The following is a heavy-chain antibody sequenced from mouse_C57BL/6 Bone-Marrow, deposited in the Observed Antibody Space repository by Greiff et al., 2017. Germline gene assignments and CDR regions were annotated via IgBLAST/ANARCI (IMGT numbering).Heavy chain of an antibody. D-gene: IGHD2-5*01. CDR2: ISSGGSYT. CDR3: ARRDYSNYEGAMDD. Sequence: EVQLVESGGDLVKPGGSLKLSCAASGFTFSSYGMSWVRQTPDKRLEWVATISSGGSYTYYPDSVKGRFTISRDNAKNTLYLQMSSLKSEDTAMYYCARRDYSNYEGAMDDWGQGTSVTVSS. J-gene: IGHJ4*01. CDR1: GFTFSSYG. V-gene: IGHV5-6*01.